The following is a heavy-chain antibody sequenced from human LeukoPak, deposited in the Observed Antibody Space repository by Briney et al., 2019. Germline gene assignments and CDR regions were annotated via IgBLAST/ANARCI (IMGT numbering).Heavy chain of an antibody. CDR2: ISAYNGNT. CDR1: GKPFPTNG. J-gene: IGHJ4*02. CDR3: ARGPDRAYYYDSSGYPPDY. D-gene: IGHD3-22*01. Sequence: ASVKVSCKAPGKPFPTNGISWVRQAPGKGLEWMGWISAYNGNTNYAQKLQGRVTMTTDTSTSTAYMELRSLRSDDTAVYYCARGPDRAYYYDSSGYPPDYWGQGTLVTVSS. V-gene: IGHV1-18*01.